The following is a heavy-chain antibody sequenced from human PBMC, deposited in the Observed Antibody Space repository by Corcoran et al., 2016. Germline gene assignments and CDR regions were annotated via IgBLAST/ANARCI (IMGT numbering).Heavy chain of an antibody. J-gene: IGHJ6*02. CDR2: INPNSGGT. CDR1: GYTFTGYY. D-gene: IGHD3-3*01. V-gene: IGHV1-2*02. CDR3: ARSNGWSGQTTHYYYYGMDV. Sequence: QVQLVQSGAEVKKPGASVKVSCKASGYTFTGYYMHWVRQAPGQGLEWMGWINPNSGGTNYAQKFQGRVTMTRDTSISTAYMELSRLRSDDTAVYYCARSNGWSGQTTHYYYYGMDVWGQGTTVTVSS.